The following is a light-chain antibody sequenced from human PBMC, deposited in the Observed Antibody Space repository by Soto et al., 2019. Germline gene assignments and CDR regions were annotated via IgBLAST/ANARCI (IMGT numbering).Light chain of an antibody. CDR1: ESISFW. CDR3: QQYNSYSVH. J-gene: IGKJ2*01. Sequence: DIQMTQSPSTLSASVGDRVTITCRASESISFWLAWYQQKPGKAPKLLIYRASTLQSGVPSRFSGSRSGTEFTLTINSLQPDDFATYYCQQYNSYSVHFGQGTKLEIK. CDR2: RAS. V-gene: IGKV1-5*03.